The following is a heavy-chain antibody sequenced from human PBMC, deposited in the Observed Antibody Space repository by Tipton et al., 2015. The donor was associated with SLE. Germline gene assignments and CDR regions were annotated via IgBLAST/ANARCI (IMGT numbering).Heavy chain of an antibody. Sequence: LRPSCNVSGGSISSYYWSWIRQPPGKGLEWIGYLYYSGSTNYNPSLKSRVTTSVDTSKNQFSLKLSSVTAADTAVYYCARGVQQLMPFDYWGQGTLVTVSS. CDR3: ARGVQQLMPFDY. V-gene: IGHV4-59*01. J-gene: IGHJ4*02. D-gene: IGHD6-13*01. CDR2: LYYSGST. CDR1: GGSISSYY.